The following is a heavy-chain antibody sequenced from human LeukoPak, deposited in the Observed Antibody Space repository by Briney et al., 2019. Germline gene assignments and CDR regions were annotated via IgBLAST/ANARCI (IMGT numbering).Heavy chain of an antibody. Sequence: GGSLRLSCAASGFTFSSYAMSWVRQAPGKGLEWASAISGSGGSTYYADSVKGRFTISRDNSKNTLYLQMNSLRAEDTAVYYCAKDPGGYFGGSFDYWGQGSLVTVSS. D-gene: IGHD3-3*01. CDR1: GFTFSSYA. V-gene: IGHV3-23*01. CDR2: ISGSGGST. J-gene: IGHJ4*02. CDR3: AKDPGGYFGGSFDY.